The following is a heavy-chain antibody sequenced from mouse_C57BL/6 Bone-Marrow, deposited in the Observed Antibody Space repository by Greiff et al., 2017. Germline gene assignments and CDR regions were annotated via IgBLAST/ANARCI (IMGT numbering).Heavy chain of an antibody. CDR1: GYTFTSYW. CDR2: IDPSDSYT. CDR3: ARWGVYYDYDVSPYFDY. V-gene: IGHV1-50*01. Sequence: QVQLQQPGAELVKPGASVKLSCKASGYTFTSYWMQWVKQRPGQGLEWIGEIDPSDSYTNYNQKFKGKATLTVDTSSSTAYMQLSSLTSEDSAVYYCARWGVYYDYDVSPYFDYWGQGTTLTVSS. J-gene: IGHJ2*01. D-gene: IGHD2-4*01.